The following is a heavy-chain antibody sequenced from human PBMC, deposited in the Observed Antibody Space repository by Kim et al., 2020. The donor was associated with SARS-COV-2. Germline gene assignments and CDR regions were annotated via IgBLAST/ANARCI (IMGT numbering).Heavy chain of an antibody. D-gene: IGHD3-16*01. CDR3: APRPPVGGVW. J-gene: IGHJ4*02. CDR2: IKPGGVDT. Sequence: GGSLRLSCAASGFTFSSIDMTWVRQAPGRGLEWVSTIKPGGVDTYYPDSVRGRFTISRDNSKNTLYLQMNSLRVEDTAMYHCAPRPPVGGVWWGQGTLVTVSS. CDR1: GFTFSSID. V-gene: IGHV3-23*01.